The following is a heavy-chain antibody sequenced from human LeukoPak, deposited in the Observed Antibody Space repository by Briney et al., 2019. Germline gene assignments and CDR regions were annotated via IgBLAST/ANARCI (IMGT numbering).Heavy chain of an antibody. CDR1: GFTFSTYA. Sequence: GGSLRLSCAASGFTFSTYAMSWVRQAPGKGLEWVSAVRGSGSDTYYADSVKGRFTISRDNSKNTLYLQMNSLRAEDTAVYYCAKKVGPMGAFDYWGQGTLVTVSS. CDR2: VRGSGSDT. J-gene: IGHJ4*02. V-gene: IGHV3-23*01. D-gene: IGHD3-10*01. CDR3: AKKVGPMGAFDY.